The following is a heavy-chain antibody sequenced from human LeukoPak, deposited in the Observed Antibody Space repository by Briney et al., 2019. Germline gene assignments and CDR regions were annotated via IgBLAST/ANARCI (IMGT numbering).Heavy chain of an antibody. J-gene: IGHJ4*02. D-gene: IGHD4-17*01. Sequence: PGGSLRLSCAASGFTFSSYSMSWVRQAPGKGLEWVSSISSSSSYIYYADSVKGRFTISRDNAKNSLYLQMNSLRAEDTAVYYCARDPQPYGDYDTYYFDYWGQGTLVTVSS. CDR3: ARDPQPYGDYDTYYFDY. V-gene: IGHV3-21*01. CDR1: GFTFSSYS. CDR2: ISSSSSYI.